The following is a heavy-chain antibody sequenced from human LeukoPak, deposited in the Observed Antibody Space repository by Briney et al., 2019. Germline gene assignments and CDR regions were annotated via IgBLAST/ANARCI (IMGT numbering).Heavy chain of an antibody. D-gene: IGHD3-10*01. Sequence: ASVKVSCKVSGYTLTELSMHWVRQAPGQGLEWMGWISAYNGNTNYAQKLQGRVTMTTDTSTSTAYMELRSLRSDDTAVYYCARDYGSGSYSNYWGQGTLVTVSS. CDR2: ISAYNGNT. CDR3: ARDYGSGSYSNY. J-gene: IGHJ4*02. CDR1: GYTLTELS. V-gene: IGHV1-18*01.